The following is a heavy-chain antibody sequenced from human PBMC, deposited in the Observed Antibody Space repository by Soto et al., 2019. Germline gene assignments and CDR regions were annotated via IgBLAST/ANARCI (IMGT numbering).Heavy chain of an antibody. V-gene: IGHV3-48*01. D-gene: IGHD6-19*01. CDR1: GFTFSSYS. Sequence: EVQLVESGGDLVQPGGSLTLSCAASGFTFSSYSMNWVRQAPGEGLEWVSYISSSGGTIYYADSVRGRFTISRDNAKNSLYRQMNSLRAEDTAVYYCARELPDDSGFYLDSWGQGTLVTVSS. J-gene: IGHJ4*02. CDR3: ARELPDDSGFYLDS. CDR2: ISSSGGTI.